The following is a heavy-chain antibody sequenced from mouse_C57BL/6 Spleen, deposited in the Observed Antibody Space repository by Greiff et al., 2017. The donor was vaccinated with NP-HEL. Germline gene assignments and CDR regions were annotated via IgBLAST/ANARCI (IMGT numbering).Heavy chain of an antibody. Sequence: QVQLQQPRAELVKPGASVKLSCKASGYTFTSYWMHWVKQRPGQGLEWIGMIHPNSGSTNYNEKFKSKATLTVDKSSSTAYMQLSSLTSEDSAVYYCARGGITTVVVPYAMDYWGQGTSVTVSS. CDR3: ARGGITTVVVPYAMDY. CDR1: GYTFTSYW. CDR2: IHPNSGST. J-gene: IGHJ4*01. D-gene: IGHD1-1*01. V-gene: IGHV1-64*01.